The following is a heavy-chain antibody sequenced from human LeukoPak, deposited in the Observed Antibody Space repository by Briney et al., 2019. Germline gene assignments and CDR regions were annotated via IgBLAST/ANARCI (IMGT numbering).Heavy chain of an antibody. CDR3: ARDLTQIAAAGTVPGY. J-gene: IGHJ4*02. V-gene: IGHV3-23*01. D-gene: IGHD6-13*01. Sequence: PGGSLRLSCAASGFTFSSYAMSWVRQAPGKGLEWVSAISGSGGSTCYADSVKGRFTISRDNSKSTLYLQMNSLRAEDTAVYYCARDLTQIAAAGTVPGYWGQGTLVTVSS. CDR1: GFTFSSYA. CDR2: ISGSGGST.